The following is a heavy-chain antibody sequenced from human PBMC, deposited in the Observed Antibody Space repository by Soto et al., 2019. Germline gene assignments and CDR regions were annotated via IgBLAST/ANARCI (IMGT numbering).Heavy chain of an antibody. CDR1: RGTFSNYV. J-gene: IGHJ4*02. D-gene: IGHD1-7*01. V-gene: IGHV1-69*06. CDR2: IIPISGAA. Sequence: QVQLVQSGAEVKKPGSSVKVSCKASRGTFSNYVVNWVRQAPGQGLEWMGRIIPISGAANYAQKFQGRVTITADKSTSTSYMELSSLRSEDTAVYYCARDMTRTVVPYSDFWGQGTLVTVSS. CDR3: ARDMTRTVVPYSDF.